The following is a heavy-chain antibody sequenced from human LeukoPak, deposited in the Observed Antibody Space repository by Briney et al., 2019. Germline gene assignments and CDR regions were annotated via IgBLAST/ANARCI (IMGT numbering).Heavy chain of an antibody. CDR2: ICAGRGDT. CDR1: GFTFSNYF. J-gene: IGHJ4*02. D-gene: IGHD2-15*01. CDR3: ASYCRGVRCYSGLQY. Sequence: GGSLRLSCAASGFTFSNYFMSWVRQAPGKGLEWVSTICAGRGDTYYADSVKGRFTVSRDNYPYTLFLQMNSNKEPDTALYGCASYCRGVRCYSGLQYWGQGTLVTVSP. V-gene: IGHV3-23*01.